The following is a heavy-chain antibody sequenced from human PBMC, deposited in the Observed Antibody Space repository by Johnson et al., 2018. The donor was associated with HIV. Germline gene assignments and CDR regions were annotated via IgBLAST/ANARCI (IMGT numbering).Heavy chain of an antibody. CDR3: AKDGDDGDEADGTKGAFDI. CDR2: ISSDGSKT. J-gene: IGHJ3*02. D-gene: IGHD2-2*01. Sequence: QEQLVESGGGVVQPGRSLRLSCAVSGIIFSHYGMHWVRQAPGKGLEWVALISSDGSKTYYVDSVKARVTISRDDARNTLYLQMNSLIVEVTALYYRAKDGDDGDEADGTKGAFDIWGQGTMVTVSS. CDR1: GIIFSHYG. V-gene: IGHV3-30*18.